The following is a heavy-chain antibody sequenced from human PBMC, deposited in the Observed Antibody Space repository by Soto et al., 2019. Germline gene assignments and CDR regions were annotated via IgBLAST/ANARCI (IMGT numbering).Heavy chain of an antibody. CDR2: IDPSDSYT. CDR3: ARRSDSSARYYYYYGMDV. D-gene: IGHD3-22*01. J-gene: IGHJ6*02. Sequence: PGESLKISCKGSGYSFTSYWISWVRQMPGKGLEWMGRIDPSDSYTNYSPSFQGHVTISADKSISTAYLQWSSLKASDTAMYYCARRSDSSARYYYYYGMDVWGQGTTVTVSS. CDR1: GYSFTSYW. V-gene: IGHV5-10-1*01.